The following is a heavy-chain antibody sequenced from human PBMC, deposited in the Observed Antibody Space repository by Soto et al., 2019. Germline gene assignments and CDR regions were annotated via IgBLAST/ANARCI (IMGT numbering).Heavy chain of an antibody. V-gene: IGHV4-34*01. J-gene: IGHJ3*02. Sequence: PSETLSLTCAVYGVSFSGYCWSWIRQPPGKGLEWIGEINHSGSTNYNPSLKSRVTISVDTSKNQFSLKLSSVTAADTAVYYCARLIVVVTAMPAFDTWGQGTMVTVSS. CDR1: GVSFSGYC. CDR2: INHSGST. CDR3: ARLIVVVTAMPAFDT. D-gene: IGHD2-21*02.